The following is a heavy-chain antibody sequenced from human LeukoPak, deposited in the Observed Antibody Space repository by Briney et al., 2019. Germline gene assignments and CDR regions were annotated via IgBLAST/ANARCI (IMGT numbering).Heavy chain of an antibody. CDR2: INTRSDII. D-gene: IGHD3-9*01. V-gene: IGHV3-48*01. CDR3: VRDNDWAFDY. J-gene: IGHJ4*02. CDR1: GFTLRSFS. Sequence: AGSLRLSCTASGFTLRSFSMNWVRQGPGKGLECVSHINTRSDIISYADSVKGRFTISRDNAKTSLYLHMNSLRADDMAVYYCVRDNDWAFDYWGQGTLVPVSS.